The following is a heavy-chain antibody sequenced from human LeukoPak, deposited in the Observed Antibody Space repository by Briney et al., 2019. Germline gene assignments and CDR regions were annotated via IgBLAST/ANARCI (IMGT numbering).Heavy chain of an antibody. D-gene: IGHD2-21*01. J-gene: IGHJ2*01. Sequence: ASVKVSCKASGYTFTGYYMHWVRQAPGQGLEWMGWINPNSGGTNYAQKFQGRVTMTRDTSISTAYMELTSLRFDDTATYYCARIASDWGSKYWYFDLWGRGTLVTVSS. CDR3: ARIASDWGSKYWYFDL. CDR2: INPNSGGT. V-gene: IGHV1-2*02. CDR1: GYTFTGYY.